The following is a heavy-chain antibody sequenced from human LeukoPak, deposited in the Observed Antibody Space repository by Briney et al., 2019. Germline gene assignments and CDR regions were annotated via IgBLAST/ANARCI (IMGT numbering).Heavy chain of an antibody. CDR3: ARDDGGYCSSTSCYLGWFDP. Sequence: GGSLRLSCAASGFTFSSYSMNWVRQAPGKGLEWVSSISSSSSYIYYADSVKGRFTISRDNAKNSLYLQMNSLRAEDTAVYYCARDDGGYCSSTSCYLGWFDPWGQGTLVTVSS. J-gene: IGHJ5*02. V-gene: IGHV3-21*01. CDR1: GFTFSSYS. CDR2: ISSSSSYI. D-gene: IGHD2-2*03.